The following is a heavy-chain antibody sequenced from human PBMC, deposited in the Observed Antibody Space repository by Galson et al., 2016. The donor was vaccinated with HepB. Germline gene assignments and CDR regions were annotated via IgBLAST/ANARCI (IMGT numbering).Heavy chain of an antibody. CDR1: GFSVNHNY. Sequence: SLRLSCAASGFSVNHNYMTWVRQAPGKGLEWVSLIYSGGNTNYADSVKGRFTISRDSSKNTLYLQMNSLRAEGTALYYCVQGSTAPAVWGKGTTVTVSS. CDR2: IYSGGNT. D-gene: IGHD1-26*01. V-gene: IGHV3-53*01. CDR3: VQGSTAPAV. J-gene: IGHJ6*04.